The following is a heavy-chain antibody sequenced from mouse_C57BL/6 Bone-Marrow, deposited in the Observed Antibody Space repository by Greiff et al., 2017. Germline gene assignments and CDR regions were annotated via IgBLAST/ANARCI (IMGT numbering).Heavy chain of an antibody. D-gene: IGHD2-3*01. CDR1: GYTFTSYW. CDR3: ANGYYYFDY. Sequence: QVQLKQPGAELVKPGASVKLSCKASGYTFTSYWMHWVKQRPGQGLEWIGMIHPNSGSTNYNEKFKSKATLTVDKSYSTAYMQLSSLTSEDSAVYYCANGYYYFDYWGQGTTRTVSS. J-gene: IGHJ2*01. CDR2: IHPNSGST. V-gene: IGHV1-64*01.